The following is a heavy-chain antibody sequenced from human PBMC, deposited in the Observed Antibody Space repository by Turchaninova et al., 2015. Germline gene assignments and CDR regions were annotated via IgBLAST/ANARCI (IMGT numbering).Heavy chain of an antibody. CDR2: IRHSGST. D-gene: IGHD2-21*02. V-gene: IGHV4-34*01. CDR1: GTSFSGYS. J-gene: IGHJ3*02. CDR3: ARVGNCGGDCYAFDI. Sequence: QVHPQPWGAGLLKPSETLSITCAVHGTSFSGYSGSGIRQPPGKGMECIGDIRHSGSTKYRPSLKSRVTILKDTSKNQVSLKLSSVTAADTAVYYCARVGNCGGDCYAFDIWGQGTMVTVSS.